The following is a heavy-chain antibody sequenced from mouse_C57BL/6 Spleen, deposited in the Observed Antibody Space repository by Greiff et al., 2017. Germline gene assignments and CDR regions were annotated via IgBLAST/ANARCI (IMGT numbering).Heavy chain of an antibody. J-gene: IGHJ2*01. CDR2: IRNKANGYTT. CDR1: GFTFTDYY. Sequence: EVKLVESGGGLVQPGGSLSLSCAASGFTFTDYYMSWVRQPPGKALEWLGFIRNKANGYTTEYSASVKGRFTISRDNSQSILYLQMNALRAEDSATYYCARSGIYYGNYYFDCWGQGTTLTVSS. V-gene: IGHV7-3*01. CDR3: ARSGIYYGNYYFDC. D-gene: IGHD2-1*01.